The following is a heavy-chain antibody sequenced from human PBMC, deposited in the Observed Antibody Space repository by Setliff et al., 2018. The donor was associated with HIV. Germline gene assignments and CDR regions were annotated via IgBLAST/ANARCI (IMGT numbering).Heavy chain of an antibody. CDR3: ARDGFRAGYSSGWSDY. CDR1: GYTFTNYG. D-gene: IGHD6-19*01. J-gene: IGHJ4*02. Sequence: ASVKVSCKASGYTFTNYGISWVRQAPGQGLEWMGWISAYNGNTNYAQKLQGRVTMTTDTSTTTAYMELRSLRSDDTAVYYCARDGFRAGYSSGWSDYWGQGTLVTVSS. V-gene: IGHV1-18*01. CDR2: ISAYNGNT.